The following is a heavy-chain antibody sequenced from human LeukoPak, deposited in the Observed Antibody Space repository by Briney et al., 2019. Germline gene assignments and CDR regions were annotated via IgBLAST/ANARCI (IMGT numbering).Heavy chain of an antibody. CDR3: TRLAAAGSGRWAPDY. D-gene: IGHD1-14*01. V-gene: IGHV3-21*06. CDR1: GFTFSSYS. J-gene: IGHJ4*02. CDR2: ISSSSSYI. Sequence: GGPLRLSCGASGFTFSSYSMNWVRQAPGKGLEWVSCISSSSSYIYYADSVKGRFTISRDNAKNLVYLQMNSLRAEDTAVYYCTRLAAAGSGRWAPDYWGQGTLVTVSS.